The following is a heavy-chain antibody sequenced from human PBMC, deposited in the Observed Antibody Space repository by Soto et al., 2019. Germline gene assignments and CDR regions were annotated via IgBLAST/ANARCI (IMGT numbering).Heavy chain of an antibody. D-gene: IGHD5-12*01. J-gene: IGHJ5*02. CDR1: GGSFSGYY. V-gene: IGHV4-34*01. CDR2: INHSGST. CDR3: ARGEWLLIGSWFDP. Sequence: QVQLQQWGAGLLKPSETLSLTCAVYGGSFSGYYRSWIRQPPGKGLEWIGEINHSGSTNYNPSLKSRVTISVDTSKNQFSLKLSSVTAADTAVYYCARGEWLLIGSWFDPWGQGTLVTVSS.